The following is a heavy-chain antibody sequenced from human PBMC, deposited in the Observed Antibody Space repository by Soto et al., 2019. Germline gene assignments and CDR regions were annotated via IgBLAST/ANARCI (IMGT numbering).Heavy chain of an antibody. D-gene: IGHD3-10*01. CDR3: ARFGTSPNGNWFDP. CDR1: GGSISSDY. CDR2: VYHSWST. V-gene: IGHV4-59*01. Sequence: QVQLQESGPGLVKPSEILSLTCTVSGGSISSDYWNWIRQPPGKGLEWIGYVYHSWSTKYNPSLKSRVTISVDTSKNPLSLKLSSVTAADTAVYYCARFGTSPNGNWFDPWGQGTLVTVSS. J-gene: IGHJ5*02.